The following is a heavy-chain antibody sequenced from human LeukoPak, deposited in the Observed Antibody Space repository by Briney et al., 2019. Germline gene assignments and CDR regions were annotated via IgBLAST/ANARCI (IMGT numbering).Heavy chain of an antibody. CDR2: IDPSDSYT. Sequence: GESLKISCKGSGYSFTSYWISWVRQMPGKGLEWMGRIDPSDSYTNYSPSFQGHVTISADKSISIAYLQWSSLKASDTAMYYCASLYCSGGSCYMSPTDYGMDVWGQGTTVTVSS. D-gene: IGHD2-15*01. J-gene: IGHJ6*02. CDR1: GYSFTSYW. V-gene: IGHV5-10-1*01. CDR3: ASLYCSGGSCYMSPTDYGMDV.